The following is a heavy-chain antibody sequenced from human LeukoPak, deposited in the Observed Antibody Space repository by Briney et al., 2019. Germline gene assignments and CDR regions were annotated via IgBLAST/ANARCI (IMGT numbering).Heavy chain of an antibody. D-gene: IGHD4-11*01. V-gene: IGHV4-59*08. J-gene: IGHJ4*02. CDR1: GGSISSYY. CDR2: IYYSGST. CDR3: AKQNSSGIGY. Sequence: SETLSLTCTVSGGSISSYYWSWIRQPPGKGLEWIGYIYYSGSTNYNPSLKSRVTISVDTSKNQFSLKLSSVTAADTAVFYCAKQNSSGIGYWGQRTLVTVSS.